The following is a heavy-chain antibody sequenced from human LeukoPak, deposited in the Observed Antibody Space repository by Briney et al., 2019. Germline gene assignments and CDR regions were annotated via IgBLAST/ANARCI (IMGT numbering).Heavy chain of an antibody. V-gene: IGHV4-34*01. J-gene: IGHJ4*02. CDR3: ARGLEGRKYYDSSGYYYDY. Sequence: SETLSLTCAVYGGSFSGYYWSWIRQPPGKGLEWIGEINHSGSTNYNPSLKSRVTISVDTSKNQFSLKLSSVTAADTAVYYCARGLEGRKYYDSSGYYYDYWGQGTLVTVSS. CDR2: INHSGST. D-gene: IGHD3-22*01. CDR1: GGSFSGYY.